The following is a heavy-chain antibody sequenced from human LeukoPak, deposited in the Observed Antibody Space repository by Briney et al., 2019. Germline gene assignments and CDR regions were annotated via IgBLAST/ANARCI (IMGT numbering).Heavy chain of an antibody. V-gene: IGHV4-38-2*02. CDR3: RVQVPGAIRFDYYYYYMDV. Sequence: SETLSLTCTVSGYSISSGYYWGWIRQPPGKGLEWIGSIYHSGSTYYNPSLKSRVTISVDTSKNQFSLKLSSVTAADTAVYYCRVQVPGAIRFDYYYYYMDVWGKGTTVTVSS. CDR1: GYSISSGYY. D-gene: IGHD2-2*01. J-gene: IGHJ6*03. CDR2: IYHSGST.